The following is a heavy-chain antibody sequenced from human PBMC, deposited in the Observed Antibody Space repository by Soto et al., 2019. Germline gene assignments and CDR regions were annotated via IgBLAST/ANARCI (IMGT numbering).Heavy chain of an antibody. Sequence: QVQLVESGGGVVQPGRSLRLSCAASGFTFSSYGMHWVRQAPGKGLEWVAVISYDGSNKYYADSVKGRFTISRDNSKNTLYLRMNSLRAEDTAVYYCASHYDSSGYYGYYYYGMDVWDQGTTVTVSS. D-gene: IGHD3-22*01. CDR3: ASHYDSSGYYGYYYYGMDV. CDR1: GFTFSSYG. V-gene: IGHV3-30*03. J-gene: IGHJ6*02. CDR2: ISYDGSNK.